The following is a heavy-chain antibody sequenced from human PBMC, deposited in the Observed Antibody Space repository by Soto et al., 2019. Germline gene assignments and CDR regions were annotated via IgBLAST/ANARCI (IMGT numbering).Heavy chain of an antibody. J-gene: IGHJ3*02. CDR1: GFTVSSSY. V-gene: IGHV3-23*01. D-gene: IGHD3-22*01. Sequence: GGSLRLSCAASGFTVSSSYMSWVRQAPGKGLEWVSAISGSGGSTYYADSVKGRFTTSRDNSKNTLYLQMNSLRAEDTAVYYCAKYYYDSSGYYAGDAFDIWGQGTMVTVS. CDR2: ISGSGGST. CDR3: AKYYYDSSGYYAGDAFDI.